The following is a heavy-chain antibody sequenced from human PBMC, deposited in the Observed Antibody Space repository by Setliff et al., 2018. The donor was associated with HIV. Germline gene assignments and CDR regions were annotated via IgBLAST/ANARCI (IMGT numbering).Heavy chain of an antibody. V-gene: IGHV3-21*01. CDR1: GFDFSDYA. CDR2: ISGGSNFI. CDR3: EXXMXXXDHPDDPYFQX. D-gene: IGHD1-1*01. Sequence: GGSLRLSCAASGFDFSDYAMNWVRQAPGKGLEWVSCISGGSNFIYYADSVKGRFTLSRDNAQNXVYLQMNSLRAEDTAVYYCEXXMXXXDHPDDPYFQXXGXXXXVTV. J-gene: IGHJ1*01.